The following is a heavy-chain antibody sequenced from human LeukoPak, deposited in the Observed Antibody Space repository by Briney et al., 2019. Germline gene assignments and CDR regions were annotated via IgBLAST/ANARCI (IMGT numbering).Heavy chain of an antibody. CDR2: IYSGGST. V-gene: IGHV3-66*02. J-gene: IGHJ4*02. CDR3: ASATYCAGDCYAFFDS. D-gene: IGHD2-21*02. Sequence: PGGSLRLSCAASGFTVSSKYMSWVRQAPGKGLEWVSVIYSGGSTWYADSVKGRFTNSRDNSENTVYLQMKSLRAEDTAMYYCASATYCAGDCYAFFDSWGQGTLVTVSS. CDR1: GFTVSSKY.